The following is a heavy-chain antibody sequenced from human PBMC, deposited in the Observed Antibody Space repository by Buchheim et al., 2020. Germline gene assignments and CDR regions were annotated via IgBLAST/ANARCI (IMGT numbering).Heavy chain of an antibody. D-gene: IGHD3-3*01. Sequence: QVQLQESGPGLVKPSETLSLTCTVSRASISDNFWSWIRQPPGEGLEWIGFLYDTGSAHYNSSLKSRFSMSVHTAINPFSLTLRSVTPSDTAVYFCARLLWSGSSYAMDVWGQGTT. J-gene: IGHJ6*02. V-gene: IGHV4-59*01. CDR1: RASISDNF. CDR3: ARLLWSGSSYAMDV. CDR2: LYDTGSA.